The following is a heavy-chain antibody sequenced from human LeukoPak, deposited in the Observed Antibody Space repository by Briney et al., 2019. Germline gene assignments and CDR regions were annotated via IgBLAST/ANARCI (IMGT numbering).Heavy chain of an antibody. CDR1: GGSFRGYY. V-gene: IGHV4-34*01. CDR2: INHSGST. D-gene: IGHD2-15*01. Sequence: SETLSLTCAVYGGSFRGYYWSSIRHPPRKGLERIGEINHSGSTNYNPSLKSRVTISVDTSKNQFSLKLSSVTAADTAVYYCARGGRYCSGGSCKYFDYWGQGTLVTVSS. CDR3: ARGGRYCSGGSCKYFDY. J-gene: IGHJ4*02.